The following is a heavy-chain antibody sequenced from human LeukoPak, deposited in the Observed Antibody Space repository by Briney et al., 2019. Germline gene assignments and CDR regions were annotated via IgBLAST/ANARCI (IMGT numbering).Heavy chain of an antibody. CDR3: ARGQILGDY. V-gene: IGHV3-48*01. CDR2: FNSGSGTI. J-gene: IGHJ4*02. Sequence: GGSLRPSCAASGFIFSSYSMNWVRQAPGKGLEWVSYFNSGSGTISYADSVKGRFTISRDNAKNSLYLQMNSLRAEDTAVYYCARGQILGDYWGQGTLVTVSS. D-gene: IGHD2/OR15-2a*01. CDR1: GFIFSSYS.